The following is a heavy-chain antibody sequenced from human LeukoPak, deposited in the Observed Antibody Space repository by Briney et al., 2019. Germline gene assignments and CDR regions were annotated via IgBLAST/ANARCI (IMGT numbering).Heavy chain of an antibody. CDR3: ATKDLFGDYFDY. Sequence: SETLSLTCAVDGGSFSGFYWTWIRQPPGKGLEWIGSIYYSGSTYYNPSLKSRVTISVDTSKNQFSLKLSSVTAADTAVYYCATKDLFGDYFDYWGQGTLVTVSS. CDR1: GGSFSGFY. D-gene: IGHD3-10*01. CDR2: IYYSGST. J-gene: IGHJ4*02. V-gene: IGHV4-34*01.